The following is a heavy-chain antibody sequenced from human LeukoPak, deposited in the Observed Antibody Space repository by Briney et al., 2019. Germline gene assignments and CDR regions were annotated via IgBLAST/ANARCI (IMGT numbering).Heavy chain of an antibody. CDR1: GFTFSSYS. D-gene: IGHD6-6*01. Sequence: GGSLRLSCAASGFTFSSYSMNWVRQAPGKGLEWVSSISSSSSYIYYADSVKGRFTISRDNAKNSLYLQMNSLRAEDTAVYYCARHPRGIAARPPLYYWGQGTLVTVSS. CDR2: ISSSSSYI. V-gene: IGHV3-21*01. CDR3: ARHPRGIAARPPLYY. J-gene: IGHJ4*02.